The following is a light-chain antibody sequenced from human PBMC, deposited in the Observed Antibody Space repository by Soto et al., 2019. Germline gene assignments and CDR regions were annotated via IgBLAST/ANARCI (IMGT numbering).Light chain of an antibody. CDR1: QSISTW. CDR3: QQYETFSGT. J-gene: IGKJ1*01. Sequence: DIQMTQSPSTLSASVVDRVTITCRASQSISTWLAWYQQKPGEAPKLLIYDASALPRGVPLRFSGSGSGTKFTLTITSLQPDDFATYYSQQYETFSGTFGPGTKVDIK. V-gene: IGKV1-5*01. CDR2: DAS.